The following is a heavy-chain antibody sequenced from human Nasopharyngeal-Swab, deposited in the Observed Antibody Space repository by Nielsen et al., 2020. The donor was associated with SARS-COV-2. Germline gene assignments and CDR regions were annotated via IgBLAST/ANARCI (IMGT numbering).Heavy chain of an antibody. D-gene: IGHD2-21*02. V-gene: IGHV3-21*01. CDR2: ISRSGAYI. Sequence: GESLKISCAASGFTFPSYSMNWVRQAPGKGLEWVSSISRSGAYIFYADSVKGRFTISRDNIKNSLYLEMNSLRADDTAVYYCARGADAEAYCGGDCFSEYFFDSWGQGTLVTVSS. CDR3: ARGADAEAYCGGDCFSEYFFDS. CDR1: GFTFPSYS. J-gene: IGHJ4*02.